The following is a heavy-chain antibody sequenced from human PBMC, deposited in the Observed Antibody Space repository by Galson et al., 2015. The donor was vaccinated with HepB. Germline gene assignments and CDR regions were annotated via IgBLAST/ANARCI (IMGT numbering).Heavy chain of an antibody. CDR3: ARAASIAVAEFDY. J-gene: IGHJ4*02. CDR2: ISGSGGST. D-gene: IGHD6-19*01. CDR1: GFTFSRYV. Sequence: SLRLSCAASGFTFSRYVMNWVRQAPGKGLEWVSAISGSGGSTYYADSVKGRFTISRDNSKNTLYLQMNSLRAEDTAVYYCARAASIAVAEFDYWGQGTLVTVSS. V-gene: IGHV3-23*01.